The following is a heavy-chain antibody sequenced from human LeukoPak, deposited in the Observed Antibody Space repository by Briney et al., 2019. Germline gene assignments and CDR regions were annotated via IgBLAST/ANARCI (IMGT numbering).Heavy chain of an antibody. CDR2: IYPGDSDT. CDR3: ARTGAAGMYNWLDP. V-gene: IGHV5-51*01. J-gene: IGHJ5*02. Sequence: GESLRISCKASGYTFATYWIAWVRQMPGKGLEWMGIIYPGDSDTRYGPSFQGHVTISADRSISTAYLQWSSLRASDTAMYYCARTGAAGMYNWLDPWGQGTLVTVSS. D-gene: IGHD6-13*01. CDR1: GYTFATYW.